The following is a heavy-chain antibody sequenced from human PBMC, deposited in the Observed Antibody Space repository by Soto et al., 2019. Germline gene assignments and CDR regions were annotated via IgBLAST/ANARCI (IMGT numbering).Heavy chain of an antibody. CDR2: IWNDGSNK. CDR1: GFTFSSYG. Sequence: QVQLVESGGGVVQPGRSLRLSCATSGFTFSSYGTHWVRQAPGTGLERVAVIWNDGSNKYYADSVQGRFTISRDNSKNTPYLQMNRLRADDTAEYYCARGCGGSCSSARYYLGYWGQGTLVTVSS. J-gene: IGHJ4*02. V-gene: IGHV3-33*01. CDR3: ARGCGGSCSSARYYLGY. D-gene: IGHD2-15*01.